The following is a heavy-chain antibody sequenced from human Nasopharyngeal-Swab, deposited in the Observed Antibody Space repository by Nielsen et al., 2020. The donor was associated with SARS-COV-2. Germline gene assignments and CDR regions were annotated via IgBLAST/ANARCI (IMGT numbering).Heavy chain of an antibody. CDR2: IYPGDSDT. D-gene: IGHD1-1*01. Sequence: KVSCKGSGYSFTSYWIGWVRQMPGKGLEWMGLIYPGDSDTRNSPSFKGQVTISADKSISTAYLQWSSLKASDTAMYYCARHGNAWAFEIWGQGTMVTVSS. CDR1: GYSFTSYW. CDR3: ARHGNAWAFEI. V-gene: IGHV5-51*01. J-gene: IGHJ3*02.